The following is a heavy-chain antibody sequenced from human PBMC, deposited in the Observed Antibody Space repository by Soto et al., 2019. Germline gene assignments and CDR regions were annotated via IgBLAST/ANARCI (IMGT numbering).Heavy chain of an antibody. CDR3: ARVRLGPSSGYYSGPFDY. V-gene: IGHV4-59*08. CDR2: IYYSGST. J-gene: IGHJ4*02. D-gene: IGHD3-22*01. CDR1: GGSISSYY. Sequence: ETLSLTCTVSGGSISSYYWSWIRQPPGKGLEWIGYIYYSGSTNYNPSLKSRVTISVDTSKNQFSLKLSSVTAADTAVYYCARVRLGPSSGYYSGPFDYWGQGTLVTVSS.